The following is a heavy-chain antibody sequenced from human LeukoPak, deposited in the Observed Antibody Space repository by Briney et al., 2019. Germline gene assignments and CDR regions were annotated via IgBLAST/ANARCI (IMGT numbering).Heavy chain of an antibody. CDR3: AKDHAWNDLIHFDY. V-gene: IGHV3-23*01. CDR2: ISGSGGST. D-gene: IGHD1-1*01. J-gene: IGHJ4*02. CDR1: GSRFSSYA. Sequence: GSLRLSCAASGSRFSSYAMSWVRQAPGKGLEWVSGISGSGGSTYYADSVKGRFTISRDNSKNTLDLQMNSLRAEDTDVYYCAKDHAWNDLIHFDYSGQGSLVTVSS.